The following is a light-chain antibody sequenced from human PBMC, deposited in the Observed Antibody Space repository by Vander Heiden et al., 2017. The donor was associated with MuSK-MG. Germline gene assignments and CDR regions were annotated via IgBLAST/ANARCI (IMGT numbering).Light chain of an antibody. CDR1: GSDVGGYNY. CDR2: EVS. J-gene: IGLJ1*01. Sequence: QSALTQPASVSGSPGQSITISCTGTGSDVGGYNYVSWYQQHPGKAPKLIIYEVSNRPSGVSNRFSGSKADNTASLTISGLQPEDEADYYCSSYTDSSTLEAFGTGTKVTVL. CDR3: SSYTDSSTLEA. V-gene: IGLV2-14*01.